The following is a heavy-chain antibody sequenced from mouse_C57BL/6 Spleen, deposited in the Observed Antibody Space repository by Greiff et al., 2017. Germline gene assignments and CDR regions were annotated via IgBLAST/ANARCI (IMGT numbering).Heavy chain of an antibody. CDR2: IHPNSGST. J-gene: IGHJ4*01. D-gene: IGHD1-1*01. V-gene: IGHV1-64*01. CDR3: AIYYGSSLYAMDY. CDR1: GYTFTSYW. Sequence: QVQLQQPGAELVKPGATVKLSCKASGYTFTSYWMHWVKQRPGQGLEWIGMIHPNSGSTNYNEKFKSKATLTVDKSSSTAYMQLSSLTSEDSLVYYCAIYYGSSLYAMDYWGQGTSVTVSS.